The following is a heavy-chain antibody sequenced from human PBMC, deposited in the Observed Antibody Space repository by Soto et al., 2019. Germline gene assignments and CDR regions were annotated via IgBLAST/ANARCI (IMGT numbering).Heavy chain of an antibody. CDR3: SKNPAARPYYYYGMDV. D-gene: IGHD2-2*02. CDR1: GFTFSSCA. CDR2: ISGSGGGT. V-gene: IGHV3-23*01. Sequence: PGGSLRLSCAASGFTFSSCAMSWVRQAPGKGLEWVSAISGSGGGTYYADSVKGRFTISRDNSKNTLFLQMNGLSADDTAVYFCSKNPAARPYYYYGMDVWVQGTKVTVSS. J-gene: IGHJ6*02.